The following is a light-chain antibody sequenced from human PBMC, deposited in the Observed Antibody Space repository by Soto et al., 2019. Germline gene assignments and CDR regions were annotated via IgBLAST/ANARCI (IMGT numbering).Light chain of an antibody. CDR2: DVS. Sequence: QSALTQPASVSGSPGQSITISCTGTSSDVGAYNFVSWYQQHPAKAPILMIYDVSNRPSGVSNRLSGSKSGNTASLTISGLQAEDEADYFCSSKRGGTYVFGTGTKVTV. V-gene: IGLV2-14*03. J-gene: IGLJ1*01. CDR3: SSKRGGTYV. CDR1: SSDVGAYNF.